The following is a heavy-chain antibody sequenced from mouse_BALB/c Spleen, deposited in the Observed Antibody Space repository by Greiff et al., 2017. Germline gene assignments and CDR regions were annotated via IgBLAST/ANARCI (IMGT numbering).Heavy chain of an antibody. D-gene: IGHD2-1*01. CDR3: AGYYGNYVSWFAY. CDR2: ISYSGST. J-gene: IGHJ3*01. Sequence: EVMLVESGPGLVKPSQSLSLTCTVTGYSITSDYAWNWIRQFPGNQLEWMGYISYSGSTSYNPSLKSRISITRDTSKNQFFLQLNSVTTEDTATYYCAGYYGNYVSWFAYWGQGTLGTVSA. CDR1: GYSITSDYA. V-gene: IGHV3-2*02.